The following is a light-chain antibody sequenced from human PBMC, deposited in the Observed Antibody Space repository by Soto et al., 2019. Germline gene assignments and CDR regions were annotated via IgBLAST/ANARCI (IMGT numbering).Light chain of an antibody. CDR3: QQYGTSPPFT. CDR2: GAS. CDR1: QSVSSTY. Sequence: EIVSTQSPGTLSLSPGERATLSCRASQSVSSTYLAWYQQKPGQAPRVLVYGASNRATGIPDRFSGSGSGTDFTLTISRLEPEDFAVYFCQQYGTSPPFTFGKGTK. J-gene: IGKJ2*01. V-gene: IGKV3-20*01.